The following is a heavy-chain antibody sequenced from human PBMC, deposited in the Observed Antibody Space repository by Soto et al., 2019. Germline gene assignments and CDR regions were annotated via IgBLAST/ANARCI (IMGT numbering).Heavy chain of an antibody. D-gene: IGHD2-15*01. CDR1: GGSISSGDYY. J-gene: IGHJ6*02. CDR2: IYYSGST. CDR3: ARGGCSGGSCYYYYYGMDV. V-gene: IGHV4-30-4*01. Sequence: QVQLQESGPGLVKPSQTLSLTCTVSGGSISSGDYYWSWIRQPPGKGLEWIGYIYYSGSTYYNPSLKSRVTISVDTSKNQFSLKLSSVTAADTAVYYCARGGCSGGSCYYYYYGMDVWGQGTTVTVSS.